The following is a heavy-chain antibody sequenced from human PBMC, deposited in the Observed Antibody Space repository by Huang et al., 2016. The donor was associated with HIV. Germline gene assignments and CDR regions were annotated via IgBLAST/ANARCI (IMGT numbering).Heavy chain of an antibody. Sequence: QVQLVQSGAEVKKPGSSVKVSCKASGGTFSSYAISWVRQAPGQGLEWMGGIITSFGTANYEQEFQGRVTITSDESTSTADMELSSLRSEETAVYYCARARGYYDSSVSYYFDYWGQGTLVTVSS. J-gene: IGHJ4*02. CDR1: GGTFSSYA. D-gene: IGHD3-22*01. CDR3: ARARGYYDSSVSYYFDY. V-gene: IGHV1-69*13. CDR2: IITSFGTA.